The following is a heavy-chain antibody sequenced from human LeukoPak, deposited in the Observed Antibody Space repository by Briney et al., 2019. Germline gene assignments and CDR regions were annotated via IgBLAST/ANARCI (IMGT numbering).Heavy chain of an antibody. Sequence: GESLKISCKGSGYTFSSYYIAWVRQMPGKGLEWMGIIYPGDSDTRYSPSFQGQVTISAVKSISTAYLQWSSLKASDTAMYYCARRRSGYLDLWGRGTLVTVSS. V-gene: IGHV5-51*01. CDR3: ARRRSGYLDL. CDR2: IYPGDSDT. CDR1: GYTFSSYY. J-gene: IGHJ2*01.